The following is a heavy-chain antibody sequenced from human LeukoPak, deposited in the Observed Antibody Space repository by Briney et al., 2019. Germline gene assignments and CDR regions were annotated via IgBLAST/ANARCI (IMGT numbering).Heavy chain of an antibody. V-gene: IGHV4-4*02. D-gene: IGHD5-12*01. Sequence: SETLSLTCAVSGGSISSSNWWSWVRQLPGKGLEWIGEIYHSGSTNYNPSLKSRVTMSVDKSKNQFSLKLSSVTAADTAVYYCARHGSGYDYLDYWGQGTPVTVSS. CDR2: IYHSGST. J-gene: IGHJ4*02. CDR3: ARHGSGYDYLDY. CDR1: GGSISSSNW.